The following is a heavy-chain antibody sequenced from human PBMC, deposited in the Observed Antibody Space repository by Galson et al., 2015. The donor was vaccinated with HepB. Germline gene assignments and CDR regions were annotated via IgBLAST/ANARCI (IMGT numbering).Heavy chain of an antibody. D-gene: IGHD3-3*01. J-gene: IGHJ6*02. CDR1: GFTFSSYA. V-gene: IGHV3-23*01. CDR2: ISGSGGST. CDR3: AKSPAQLNYDFWSGYYYYGMDV. Sequence: SLRLSCAASGFTFSSYAMSWVRQAPGKGLEWVSAISGSGGSTYYADSVEGRFTISRDNSKNTLYLQMNSLRAEDTAVYYCAKSPAQLNYDFWSGYYYYGMDVWGQGTTVTVSS.